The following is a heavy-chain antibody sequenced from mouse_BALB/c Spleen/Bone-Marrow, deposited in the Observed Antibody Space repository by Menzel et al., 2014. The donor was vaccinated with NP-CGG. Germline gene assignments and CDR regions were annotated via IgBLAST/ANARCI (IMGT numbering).Heavy chain of an antibody. J-gene: IGHJ4*01. CDR2: IHPSDSET. D-gene: IGHD2-10*02. Sequence: QAQLQQSGAELVRPGASVKLSCKASGYSFTNCWMNWVKQRPGQGLEWIGMIHPSDSETRLNQKFKDKATLTVDKSSSTAYMQLSSPTSEDSAVYYCARRGRYGNYETMDYWGQGTSVTVSS. CDR3: ARRGRYGNYETMDY. V-gene: IGHV1-61*01. CDR1: GYSFTNCW.